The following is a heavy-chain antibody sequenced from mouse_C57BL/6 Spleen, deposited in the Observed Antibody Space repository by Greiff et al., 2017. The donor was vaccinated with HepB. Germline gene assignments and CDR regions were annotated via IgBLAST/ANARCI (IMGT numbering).Heavy chain of an antibody. J-gene: IGHJ3*01. CDR2: ISSGSSTI. CDR1: GFTFSDYG. V-gene: IGHV5-17*01. CDR3: ARPLYYYGSSYFAY. D-gene: IGHD1-1*01. Sequence: EVKLVESGGGLVKPGGSLKLSCAASGFTFSDYGMHWVRQAPEKGLEWVAYISSGSSTIYYADTVKGRFTISIDNAKNTLFLQMTSLRSEDTAMYYCARPLYYYGSSYFAYWGQGTLVTVSA.